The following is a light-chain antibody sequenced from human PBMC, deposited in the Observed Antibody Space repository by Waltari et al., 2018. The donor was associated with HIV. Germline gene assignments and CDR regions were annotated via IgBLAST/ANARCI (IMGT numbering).Light chain of an antibody. CDR2: EDN. CDR3: QSYDSSNHLI. V-gene: IGLV6-57*01. Sequence: NFMLTQPHSVSESPGKTVTISCTRSRGSIASNYVQWYQQRPGSSPTTVIYEDNQRPSGAPDRFSGSIDSSSNSASLTISRLKTEDEADYYCQSYDSSNHLIFGGGTKLTVL. CDR1: RGSIASNY. J-gene: IGLJ2*01.